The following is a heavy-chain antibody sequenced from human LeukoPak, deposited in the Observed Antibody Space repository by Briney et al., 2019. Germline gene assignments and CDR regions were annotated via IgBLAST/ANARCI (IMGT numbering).Heavy chain of an antibody. D-gene: IGHD5-12*01. CDR3: ARHTRPGCSGYENAFDI. CDR2: FYDSGST. Sequence: KPSETLSLTCTVSGGSIRSRNYYWDWIRQPPGKGLEWSGNFYDSGSTYYNPSLKSRVTISGDTSKNQFSLKLTSVTAADTAVYYCARHTRPGCSGYENAFDIWGQGTMVTVSS. CDR1: GGSIRSRNYY. V-gene: IGHV4-39*01. J-gene: IGHJ3*02.